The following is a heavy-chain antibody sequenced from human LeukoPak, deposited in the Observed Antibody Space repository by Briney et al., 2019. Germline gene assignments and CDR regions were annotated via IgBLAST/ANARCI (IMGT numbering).Heavy chain of an antibody. Sequence: KPSETLSLTCTVSGGSISSSSYYWGWIRQPPGKGLEWIGSIYYSGSTYYNPSLKSRVTISVDTSKNQFSPKLSSVTAADTAVYYCARGKYQPANFDYWGQGTLVTVSS. J-gene: IGHJ4*02. CDR3: ARGKYQPANFDY. CDR2: IYYSGST. V-gene: IGHV4-39*07. CDR1: GGSISSSSYY. D-gene: IGHD2-2*01.